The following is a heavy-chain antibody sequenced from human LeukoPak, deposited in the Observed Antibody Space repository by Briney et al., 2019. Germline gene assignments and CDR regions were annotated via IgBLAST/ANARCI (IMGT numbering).Heavy chain of an antibody. V-gene: IGHV4-59*01. CDR2: IYYSGST. CDR3: ARVWGNWYFDL. Sequence: PSETLTLTCTASGGSINKYYWSWIRQPPGKGLEWIWYIYYSGSTNYNASLQSRVTISVDTSKNQFSLKLSSVTAADTAVYYCARVWGNWYFDLWGRGTLVTVSS. D-gene: IGHD7-27*01. J-gene: IGHJ2*01. CDR1: GGSINKYY.